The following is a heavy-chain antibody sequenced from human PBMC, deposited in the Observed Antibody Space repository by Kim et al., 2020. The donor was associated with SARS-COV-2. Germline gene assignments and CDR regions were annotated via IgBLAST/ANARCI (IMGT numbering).Heavy chain of an antibody. V-gene: IGHV3-21*01. D-gene: IGHD3-9*01. CDR3: ARRLTGSLDDSYYGMDV. J-gene: IGHJ6*02. Sequence: SVKGRFTISRDSAQDSLYLEMSSLRVEDTAVYYCARRLTGSLDDSYYGMDVWGQGTTVTVSS.